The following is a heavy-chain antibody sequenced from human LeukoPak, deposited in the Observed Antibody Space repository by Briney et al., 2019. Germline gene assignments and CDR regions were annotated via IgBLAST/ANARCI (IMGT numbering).Heavy chain of an antibody. J-gene: IGHJ4*02. CDR3: ARSITGDFDY. CDR2: ISSSSSYT. V-gene: IGHV3-11*06. CDR1: GFTFSDYY. Sequence: PGGSLRLSCAAPGFTFSDYYMSWIRQAPGKGLEWVSYISSSSSYTNYADSVKGRFTISRDNAKNSLYLQMNSLRAEDTAVYYCARSITGDFDYWGQGTLVTVSS.